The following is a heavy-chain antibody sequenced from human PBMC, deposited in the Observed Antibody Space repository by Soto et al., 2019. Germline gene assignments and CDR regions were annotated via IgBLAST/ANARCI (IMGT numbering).Heavy chain of an antibody. J-gene: IGHJ4*02. CDR3: ARGDSSWPYYFDY. Sequence: SETLSLTCTVSGVFISSTTYYWTWLRQHPGKGLEWIGYIYYSGTTYYNPSLESRVIISVDTSKNQFSLNLSSVTAADTAVYYCARGDSSWPYYFDYWGQGTLVTVSS. CDR2: IYYSGTT. V-gene: IGHV4-31*03. CDR1: GVFISSTTYY. D-gene: IGHD6-13*01.